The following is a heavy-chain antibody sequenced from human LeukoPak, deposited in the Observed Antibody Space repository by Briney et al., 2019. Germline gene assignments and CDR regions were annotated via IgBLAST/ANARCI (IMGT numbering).Heavy chain of an antibody. CDR2: IWSDGSNK. D-gene: IGHD6-13*01. CDR1: GFTFSNYG. V-gene: IGHV3-33*01. Sequence: GGSLRLSCAASGFTFSNYGMHWVRQAPGKGLEWVAIIWSDGSNKYYADSVKGRLTISRDNSKNTLFLQMSSLRAEDTAVYYCAIHSEQQLANYWGQGTLVTVSS. CDR3: AIHSEQQLANY. J-gene: IGHJ4*02.